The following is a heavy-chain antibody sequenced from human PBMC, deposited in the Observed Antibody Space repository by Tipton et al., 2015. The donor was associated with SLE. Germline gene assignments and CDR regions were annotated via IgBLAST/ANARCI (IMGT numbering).Heavy chain of an antibody. CDR3: ARGGIYHDDSGNFDY. D-gene: IGHD3-22*01. CDR2: IYTSGST. V-gene: IGHV4-59*01. J-gene: IGHJ4*02. Sequence: TLSLTCSVSGDSINTYYWTWIRQSPGKGLEWIGNIYTSGSTLYNPSLKSRVTISVDTSKNQFSLKLSSVTAADTAIYYCARGGIYHDDSGNFDYWGQGTLVTVSS. CDR1: GDSINTYY.